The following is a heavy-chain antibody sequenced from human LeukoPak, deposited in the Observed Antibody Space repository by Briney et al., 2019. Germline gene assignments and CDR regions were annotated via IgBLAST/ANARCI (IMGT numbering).Heavy chain of an antibody. CDR1: GGTFSSYA. V-gene: IGHV1-69*13. Sequence: ASVKVSCKASGGTFSSYAISWVRQAPGQGLEWMGGIIPIFGTANYAQKFQGRVTITADESTSTAYMELSSLRSEDTAVYYCARGHLGYSSGWYKHVSSFPFDYWGQGTLDTVSS. J-gene: IGHJ4*02. CDR3: ARGHLGYSSGWYKHVSSFPFDY. CDR2: IIPIFGTA. D-gene: IGHD6-19*01.